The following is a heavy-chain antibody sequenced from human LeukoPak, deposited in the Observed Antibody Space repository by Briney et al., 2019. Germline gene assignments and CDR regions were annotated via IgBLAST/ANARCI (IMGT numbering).Heavy chain of an antibody. Sequence: ASVKVSCKASGYTFTAYYMHWVRQAPGQGLEWMGWINPNSGGTNYAQRFQGRVTMTRDTPISTVYMELSSLKSDDTAVYYCARSSSSRDSDFDYWGQGTLVTVSS. CDR3: ARSSSSRDSDFDY. V-gene: IGHV1-2*02. CDR2: INPNSGGT. D-gene: IGHD6-19*01. J-gene: IGHJ4*02. CDR1: GYTFTAYY.